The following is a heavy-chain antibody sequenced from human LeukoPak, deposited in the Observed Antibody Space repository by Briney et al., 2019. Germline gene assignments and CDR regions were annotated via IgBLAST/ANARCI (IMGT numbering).Heavy chain of an antibody. D-gene: IGHD1-1*01. V-gene: IGHV3-23*01. CDR1: GFTFRSYA. CDR3: AKDRFPNDGNWDFDY. CDR2: IGGSGGGT. Sequence: PGGSLRLSCAACGFTFRSYAMSWVRQAPGKGLEWVSAIGGSGGGTYYADSVKGRFTMSRDNSENTLYLQMNNLGAEDTAIYYCAKDRFPNDGNWDFDYWGQGTLVTVSS. J-gene: IGHJ4*02.